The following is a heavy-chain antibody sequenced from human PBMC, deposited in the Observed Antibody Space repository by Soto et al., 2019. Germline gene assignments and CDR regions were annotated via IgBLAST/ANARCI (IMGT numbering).Heavy chain of an antibody. CDR2: IDDSGTA. Sequence: SETLSLTCTVSDGSISGSNVFWGWVRQAPGKGLEWIGNIDDSGTAYFNPSLGTRVTFPVDTAKKQFSLTLYTVSAADTAVYYCASTSCHHFDFWGEGILVTVSS. CDR3: ASTSCHHFDF. J-gene: IGHJ5*01. CDR1: DGSISGSNVF. V-gene: IGHV4-39*01.